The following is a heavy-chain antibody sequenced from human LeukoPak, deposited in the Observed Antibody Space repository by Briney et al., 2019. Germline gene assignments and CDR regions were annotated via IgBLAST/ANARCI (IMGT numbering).Heavy chain of an antibody. CDR1: GYTLTSYG. CDR2: IIPIFGTA. Sequence: SVKVSCKASGYTLTSYGISWVRQAPGQGLEWMGGIIPIFGTANYAQKFQGRVTITTDESASTAYMELSSLRSEDTAVYYCAREVSGYLSRYFDFWGRGTLVIASS. V-gene: IGHV1-69*05. D-gene: IGHD5-18*01. CDR3: AREVSGYLSRYFDF. J-gene: IGHJ2*01.